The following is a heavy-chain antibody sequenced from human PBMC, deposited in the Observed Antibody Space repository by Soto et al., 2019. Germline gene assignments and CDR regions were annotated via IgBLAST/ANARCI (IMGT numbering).Heavy chain of an antibody. J-gene: IGHJ1*01. D-gene: IGHD5-12*01. Sequence: EVQLLESGGGLVQPGGSLRLSCAASGFTFSSYAMSWVRQAPGKGLEWVSAISGSGGRTYYADSVKGRFTISRDNPKNPMYLQMNSLRAADTAVYYCANSQSGYATNWCQGTLVTVCS. V-gene: IGHV3-23*01. CDR1: GFTFSSYA. CDR3: ANSQSGYATN. CDR2: ISGSGGRT.